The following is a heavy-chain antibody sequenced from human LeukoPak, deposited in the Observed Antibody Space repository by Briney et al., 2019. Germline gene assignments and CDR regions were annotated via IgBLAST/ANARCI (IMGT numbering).Heavy chain of an antibody. J-gene: IGHJ6*03. CDR3: AKDRRFLEWPCYYMDV. V-gene: IGHV3-23*01. D-gene: IGHD3-3*01. Sequence: GGSLRLSCATSGFTFNYYAMSWVRQAPGKGLEWVSGTSGNGFTTDYADSVKGRFTISRDNSKNTLYLEMNNLRAEDTAMYYCAKDRRFLEWPCYYMDVWGKGTTVTVSS. CDR2: TSGNGFTT. CDR1: GFTFNYYA.